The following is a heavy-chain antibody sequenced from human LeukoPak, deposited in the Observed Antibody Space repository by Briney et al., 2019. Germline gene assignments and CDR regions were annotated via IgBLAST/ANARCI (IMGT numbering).Heavy chain of an antibody. Sequence: SETLSLTCTVSGGSISSGSYFWIWIRQPRGMGVEWIVSINYRGSTYYNPSLKSRVTKCVKKSKNQFSLKLSSVTAADTALYYCARQIALAGEWAFDIWGQGTMVTVSS. V-gene: IGHV4-39*01. CDR1: GGSISSGSYF. CDR2: INYRGST. D-gene: IGHD6-19*01. CDR3: ARQIALAGEWAFDI. J-gene: IGHJ3*02.